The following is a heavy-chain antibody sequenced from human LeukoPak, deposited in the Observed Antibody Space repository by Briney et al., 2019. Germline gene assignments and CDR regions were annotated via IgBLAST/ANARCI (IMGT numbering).Heavy chain of an antibody. CDR2: IYDSGST. CDR3: ARSYTYDFWGFDP. D-gene: IGHD3-3*01. Sequence: SETLSLSCSVSGGSMTNLYWTWIRQPPGKGLEWIGDIYDSGSTRYNTSLESRVTISVDTSKNQFSLKLSSVTAADTAVYYCARSYTYDFWGFDPWGQGTLVTVSS. CDR1: GGSMTNLY. V-gene: IGHV4-59*01. J-gene: IGHJ5*02.